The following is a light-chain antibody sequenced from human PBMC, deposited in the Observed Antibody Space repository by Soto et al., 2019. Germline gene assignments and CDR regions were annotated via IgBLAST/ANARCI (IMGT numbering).Light chain of an antibody. CDR3: QQRTNWPLA. Sequence: EIVLTQSPATLSLSPGERATLSCRASQSVNSYLAWFQQKPGQAPRLLIYDASTRATGVATRFSGSGSGTDFTLTISSLEPEDLAVYYCQQRTNWPLAFGGGTKVEIK. CDR2: DAS. V-gene: IGKV3-11*01. CDR1: QSVNSY. J-gene: IGKJ4*01.